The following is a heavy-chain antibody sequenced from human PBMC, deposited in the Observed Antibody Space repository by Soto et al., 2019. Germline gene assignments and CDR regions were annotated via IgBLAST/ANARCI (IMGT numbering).Heavy chain of an antibody. J-gene: IGHJ6*04. CDR2: IKQDGSEK. CDR1: GFTFSSYW. Sequence: GGSLRLSCAASGFTFSSYWMSWVRQAPGKGLEWVANIKQDGSEKYYVDSVKGRFTISRDNAKNSLYLQMNSLRAEDTAVYYCAGADYDFWSGYSRRWDVWGKGTTVTVSS. D-gene: IGHD3-3*01. CDR3: AGADYDFWSGYSRRWDV. V-gene: IGHV3-7*04.